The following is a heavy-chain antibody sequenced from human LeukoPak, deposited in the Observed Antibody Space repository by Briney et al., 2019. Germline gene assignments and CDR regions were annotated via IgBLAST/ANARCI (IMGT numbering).Heavy chain of an antibody. CDR3: ARRNGDIDY. CDR1: GGSISSGSYY. V-gene: IGHV4-61*02. D-gene: IGHD5-24*01. Sequence: PSETLSLTCTVSGGSISSGSYYWSWIRQPAGKGLEWIGRIYTSGSTNYNPSLKSRVTISVDTSKNQFSLKLSSVTAADTAVYYCARRNGDIDYWGQGTLVTVSS. CDR2: IYTSGST. J-gene: IGHJ4*02.